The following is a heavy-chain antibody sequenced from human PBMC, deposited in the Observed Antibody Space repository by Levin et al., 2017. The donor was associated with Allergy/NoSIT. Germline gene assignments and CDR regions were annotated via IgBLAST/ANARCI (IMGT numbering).Heavy chain of an antibody. CDR2: INHSGST. CDR3: ARHGVTHGDSGY. J-gene: IGHJ4*02. CDR1: GGSFSGYY. D-gene: IGHD3-10*01. V-gene: IGHV4-34*01. Sequence: PSETLSLTCAVYGGSFSGYYWSWIRQPPGKGLEWIGEINHSGSTNYNPSLKSRVTISVDTSKNQFSLKLSSVTAADTAVYYCARHGVTHGDSGYWGQGTLVTVSS.